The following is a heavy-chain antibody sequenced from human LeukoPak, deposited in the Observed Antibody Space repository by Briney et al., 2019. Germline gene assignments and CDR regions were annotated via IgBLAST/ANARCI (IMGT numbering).Heavy chain of an antibody. V-gene: IGHV3-30*04. Sequence: GGSLRLSCAASGFTFRSYAMHWVRQAPGKGLEWVAVISYDGSNKYYADSVKGRFTISRDNSKNTLYLQMNSLRAEDTAVYYCARDQPFDYWGQGTLVTVSS. J-gene: IGHJ4*02. CDR3: ARDQPFDY. CDR1: GFTFRSYA. CDR2: ISYDGSNK.